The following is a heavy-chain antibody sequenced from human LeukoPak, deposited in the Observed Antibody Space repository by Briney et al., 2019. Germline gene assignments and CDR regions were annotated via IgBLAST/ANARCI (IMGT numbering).Heavy chain of an antibody. V-gene: IGHV1-8*01. CDR3: ASMTPGIAAAGGTNPYYYYYGMDV. CDR2: MNPNSGNT. J-gene: IGHJ6*02. Sequence: GASVKVSCKASGYTFTSYDINWVRQATGQGLEWMGWMNPNSGNTSYAQKFQGRVTMTRNTSISTAYMELSSPRSEDTAVYYCASMTPGIAAAGGTNPYYYYYGMDVWGQGTTVTVSS. D-gene: IGHD6-13*01. CDR1: GYTFTSYD.